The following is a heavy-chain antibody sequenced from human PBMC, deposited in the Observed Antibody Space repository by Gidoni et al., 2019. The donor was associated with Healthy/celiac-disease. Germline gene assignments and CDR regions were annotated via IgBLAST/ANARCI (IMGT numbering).Heavy chain of an antibody. CDR2: IYPGDSDT. D-gene: IGHD2-21*01. J-gene: IGHJ3*02. Sequence: EVQLVQSGAEVKTPGESLKISCKGSGYRFTSYWTGWVRQLPGKGLEWMGIIYPGDSDTRYSPSLQGQVTISADKSISTADLQWSSLKASDTAMYYCARSFPSPMVVVSADDAFDIWGQGTMVTVSS. V-gene: IGHV5-51*01. CDR3: ARSFPSPMVVVSADDAFDI. CDR1: GYRFTSYW.